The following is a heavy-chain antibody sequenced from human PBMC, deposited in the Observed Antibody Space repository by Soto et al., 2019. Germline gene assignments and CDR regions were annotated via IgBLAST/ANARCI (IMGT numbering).Heavy chain of an antibody. V-gene: IGHV4-4*02. CDR3: ARGSLRWFGELTLSSFDY. D-gene: IGHD3-10*01. CDR2: IYHSGST. J-gene: IGHJ4*02. Sequence: SETLSLTCAVSGGSISSSNWWSWVRQPPGKGLEWIGEIYHSGSTNYNPSLKSRVTISVDKSKNQFSLKLSSVTAADTAVYYCARGSLRWFGELTLSSFDYWGQGTLVTVSS. CDR1: GGSISSSNW.